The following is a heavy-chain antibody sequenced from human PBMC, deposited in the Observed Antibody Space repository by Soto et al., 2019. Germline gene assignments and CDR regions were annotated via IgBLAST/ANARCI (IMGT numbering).Heavy chain of an antibody. CDR3: AKDRAGGYSGYNADY. D-gene: IGHD5-12*01. CDR2: ITGSGGST. V-gene: IGHV3-23*01. Sequence: GGSLRLSCAASGFTFSNYAMSWVRQAPGKGLEWVSVITGSGGSTYYADSVKGRFTISRDNSKSTLFLQMNSLRAEDTAIYYCAKDRAGGYSGYNADYWGQGT. CDR1: GFTFSNYA. J-gene: IGHJ4*02.